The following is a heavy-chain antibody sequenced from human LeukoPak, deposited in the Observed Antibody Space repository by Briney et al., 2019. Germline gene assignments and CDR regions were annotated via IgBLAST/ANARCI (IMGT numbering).Heavy chain of an antibody. CDR3: ARERPGYFDY. J-gene: IGHJ4*02. CDR1: GFTFSSYA. CDR2: ISYDGSNK. Sequence: PGGSLRLSCAASGFTFSSYAMHWVRQAPGKGLEWVAVISYDGSNKYYADSVKGRFTISRDNSKNTLYLQMNSLRAEDTAVYYCARERPGYFDYWGQGTLVTVSS. V-gene: IGHV3-30-3*01.